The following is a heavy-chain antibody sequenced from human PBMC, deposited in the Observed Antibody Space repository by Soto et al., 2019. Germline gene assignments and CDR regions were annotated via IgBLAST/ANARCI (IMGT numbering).Heavy chain of an antibody. CDR2: IIPILGIA. Sequence: SVKVSCKASGGTFGSYTISWVRQAPGQGLEWMGRIIPILGIANYAQKFQGRVTITADKSTSTAYMELSSLRSEDTAVYYCARTNPHSGYDLVPHAYYYYYMDVWGKGTTVTVSS. CDR3: ARTNPHSGYDLVPHAYYYYYMDV. CDR1: GGTFGSYT. V-gene: IGHV1-69*02. D-gene: IGHD5-12*01. J-gene: IGHJ6*03.